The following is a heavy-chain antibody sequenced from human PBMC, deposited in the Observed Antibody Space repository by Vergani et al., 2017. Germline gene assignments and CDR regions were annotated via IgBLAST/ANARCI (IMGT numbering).Heavy chain of an antibody. CDR3: ARASLRALVGYYYYMDV. D-gene: IGHD3-16*02. Sequence: QLQLQESGSGLVKPSQTLSLTCAVSGDSITNGWFSWNWIRQPPGKGPEWIGYIFPSGNSDYNPSLKNRVSISLDKSKNQFSLWVNSVTAADTAVYFCARASLRALVGYYYYMDVWGKGKTVVVSS. CDR2: IFPSGNS. CDR1: GDSITNGWFS. J-gene: IGHJ6*03. V-gene: IGHV4-30-2*01.